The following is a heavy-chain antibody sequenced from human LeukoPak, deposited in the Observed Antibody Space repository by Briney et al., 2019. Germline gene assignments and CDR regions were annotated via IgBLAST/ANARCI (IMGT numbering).Heavy chain of an antibody. Sequence: EASVKVSRKASGYTFTSYGISWVRQAPGQGLEWMGWISAYNGNTNYAQKLQGRVTMTTDTSTSTAYMELRSLRSDDTAVYYCARVFYSWRTFDYWGQGTLVTVSS. D-gene: IGHD1-7*01. CDR1: GYTFTSYG. J-gene: IGHJ4*02. V-gene: IGHV1-18*01. CDR3: ARVFYSWRTFDY. CDR2: ISAYNGNT.